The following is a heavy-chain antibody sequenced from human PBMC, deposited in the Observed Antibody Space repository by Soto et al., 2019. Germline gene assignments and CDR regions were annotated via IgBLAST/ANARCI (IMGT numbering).Heavy chain of an antibody. V-gene: IGHV4-59*12. CDR3: AREPLYVYAFDI. Sequence: SETLSLTCTVSGGSISSYYWSWIRQPPGKGLEWIGYIYYSGSTNYNPSLKSRVTISVDTSKNQFSLKLSSVTAADTAVYYCAREPLYVYAFDIWGQGTMVTVPS. J-gene: IGHJ3*02. CDR2: IYYSGST. CDR1: GGSISSYY. D-gene: IGHD3-16*01.